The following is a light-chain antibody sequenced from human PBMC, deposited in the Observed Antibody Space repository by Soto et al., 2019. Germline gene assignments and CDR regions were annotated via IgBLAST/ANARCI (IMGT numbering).Light chain of an antibody. J-gene: IGKJ4*01. CDR1: QSINSN. CDR3: QQSYTVPLT. V-gene: IGKV1-39*01. CDR2: AAS. Sequence: DIQMTQSPSSLSASVGDRVTIACRASQSINSNLNWYQQKPGKAPKVLIYAASNLQSGVPSRFSGGGFGTDFSLTISSLQPEDFATYYCQQSYTVPLTFGGGTEVEIK.